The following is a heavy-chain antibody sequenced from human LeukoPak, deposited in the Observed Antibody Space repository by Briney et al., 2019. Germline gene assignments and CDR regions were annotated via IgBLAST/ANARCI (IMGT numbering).Heavy chain of an antibody. J-gene: IGHJ6*02. D-gene: IGHD3-10*01. V-gene: IGHV4-59*01. CDR1: GGSLSSYY. CDR2: IYYSGST. Sequence: SETLSLTCTVSGGSLSSYYWSWIRQPPGQGLEWIGYIYYSGSTNYNPSLKSRVTISVDTSKNQFSLKLSSVTAADTAVYYCARVGTMVRGTRYGMDVWGQGTTVTVSS. CDR3: ARVGTMVRGTRYGMDV.